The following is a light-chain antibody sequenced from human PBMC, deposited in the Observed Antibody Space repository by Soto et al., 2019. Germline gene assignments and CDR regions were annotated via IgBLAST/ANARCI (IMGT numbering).Light chain of an antibody. CDR3: TSYITAGTYV. J-gene: IGLJ1*01. CDR2: DVS. CDR1: SSDVGSYNY. V-gene: IGLV2-14*03. Sequence: QSVLTQPASVSRSPGQSITISCTGTSSDVGSYNYVSWYQQHPGKAPKLMIYDVSNRPSGVSDRFSGSKSGDTASLTISGLQAEDEADYYCTSYITAGTYVFGTGTRSPS.